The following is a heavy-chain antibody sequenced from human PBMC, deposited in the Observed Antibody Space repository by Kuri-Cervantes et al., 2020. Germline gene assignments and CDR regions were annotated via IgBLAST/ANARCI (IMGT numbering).Heavy chain of an antibody. CDR1: GFTFSSYA. CDR2: ISGSGGST. V-gene: IGHV3-23*01. Sequence: ETLSLTCSASGFTFSSYAMSWVRQAPGKGLEWVSAISGSGGSTYYADSVKGRFTISRDNSKNTLYLQMNSLRAEDTAVYYCAKDLNADVVVPAAMPGDLVRGYYGIDVWGQGTTVTVSS. J-gene: IGHJ6*02. D-gene: IGHD2-2*01. CDR3: AKDLNADVVVPAAMPGDLVRGYYGIDV.